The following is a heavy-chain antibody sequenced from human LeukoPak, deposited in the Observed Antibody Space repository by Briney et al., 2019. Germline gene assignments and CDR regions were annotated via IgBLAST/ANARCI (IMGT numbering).Heavy chain of an antibody. CDR3: ARHGSGRYYPAEGRVDY. J-gene: IGHJ4*02. Sequence: GASGKVSCKAFGYGFTSYYIHWVRQAPGQGLEWMGIINPSVGGTTYARKFQGRVTMTRDTSTSTVYMELSSLRSEDTAVYYCARHGSGRYYPAEGRVDYWGQGTLVTVSS. V-gene: IGHV1-46*03. CDR1: GYGFTSYY. CDR2: INPSVGGT. D-gene: IGHD3-10*01.